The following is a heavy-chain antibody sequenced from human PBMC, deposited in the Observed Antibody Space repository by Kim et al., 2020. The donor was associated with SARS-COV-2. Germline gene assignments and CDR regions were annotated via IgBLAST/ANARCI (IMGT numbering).Heavy chain of an antibody. V-gene: IGHV4-34*01. J-gene: IGHJ4*02. CDR1: GGSFSGYY. Sequence: SETLSLTCAVYGGSFSGYYWSWIRQPPGKGLEWIGEINHSGSTNYNPSLKSRVTISVDTSKNQFSLKLSSVTAADTAVYYCARVPIWPYGSGRGLDYWGQGTLVTVSS. D-gene: IGHD3-10*01. CDR2: INHSGST. CDR3: ARVPIWPYGSGRGLDY.